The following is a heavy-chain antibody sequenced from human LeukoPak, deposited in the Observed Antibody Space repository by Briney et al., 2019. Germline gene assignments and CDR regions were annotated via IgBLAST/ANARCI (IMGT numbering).Heavy chain of an antibody. CDR3: ARDHYYDSSGSPPDASDI. J-gene: IGHJ3*02. Sequence: GASVKVSCKASGYTFTSYGISWVRQAPGQGLEWMGWISAYNGNTNYAQKLQGRVTMTTDTSTSTAYMELRSLRSDDTAVYYCARDHYYDSSGSPPDASDIWGQGTMVTVSS. CDR1: GYTFTSYG. D-gene: IGHD3-22*01. CDR2: ISAYNGNT. V-gene: IGHV1-18*01.